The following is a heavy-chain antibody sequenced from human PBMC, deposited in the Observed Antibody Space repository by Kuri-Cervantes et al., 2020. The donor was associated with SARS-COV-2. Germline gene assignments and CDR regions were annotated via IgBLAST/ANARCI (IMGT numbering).Heavy chain of an antibody. CDR3: ARAIAVAGEVDY. V-gene: IGHV4-30-4*01. CDR1: GGSISSGHYY. Sequence: SETLSLTCTVSGGSISSGHYYWSWIRQPPGKGLEWVGYMSYSGSTYYNPSLKSRLTISVDTSKNQFSLSLKSVTAADTAVYYCARAIAVAGEVDYWGQGTLVTVSS. D-gene: IGHD6-19*01. J-gene: IGHJ4*02. CDR2: MSYSGST.